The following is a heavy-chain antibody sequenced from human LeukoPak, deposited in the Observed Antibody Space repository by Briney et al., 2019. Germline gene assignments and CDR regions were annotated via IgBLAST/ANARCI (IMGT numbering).Heavy chain of an antibody. CDR3: ARGYYYDSSGYSFDY. D-gene: IGHD3-22*01. CDR1: GFTFSSNY. CDR2: IYSGGST. Sequence: GGSLRLSCAASGFTFSSNYMSWVRQAPGKGLEWVSVIYSGGSTYYADSVKGRLTISRDNSKNTLYLQMNSLRAEDTAVYYCARGYYYDSSGYSFDYWGQGTLVTVSS. J-gene: IGHJ4*02. V-gene: IGHV3-53*01.